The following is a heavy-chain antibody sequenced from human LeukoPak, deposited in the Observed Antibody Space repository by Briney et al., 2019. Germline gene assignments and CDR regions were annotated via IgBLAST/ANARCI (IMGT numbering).Heavy chain of an antibody. V-gene: IGHV3-23*01. D-gene: IGHD5-12*01. CDR1: GFTFSNHG. J-gene: IGHJ4*02. CDR3: AQDLAWIRFDN. CDR2: ISPSADIK. Sequence: GGSLRLSCAASGFTFSNHGMNWVRQAPGKGLEWVSGISPSADIKYYADSVVGRFTISRDNSRNTLYLQLDSLRVDDTAVYYCAQDLAWIRFDNWGQGTLVTVSS.